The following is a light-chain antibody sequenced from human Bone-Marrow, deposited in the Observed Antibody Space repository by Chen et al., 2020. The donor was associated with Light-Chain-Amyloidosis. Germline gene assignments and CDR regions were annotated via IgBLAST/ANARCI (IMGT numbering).Light chain of an antibody. J-gene: IGLJ3*02. CDR1: SGSIATNY. CDR2: EDD. Sequence: NFMLTQHKSVSESPGKTDIIYCTRSSGSIATNYVQWYQQRPGSSPTTVIYEDDQRPSGVPDRFSGSIDRSSNSASLTISGLKTEDEADYYCQSYQGSSQGVFGGGTKLTVL. CDR3: QSYQGSSQGV. V-gene: IGLV6-57*01.